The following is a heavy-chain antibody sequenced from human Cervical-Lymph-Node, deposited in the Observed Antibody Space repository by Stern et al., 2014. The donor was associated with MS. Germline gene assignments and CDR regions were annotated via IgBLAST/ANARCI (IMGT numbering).Heavy chain of an antibody. Sequence: VQLVESGGEVKKPGASVKVSCKASGYTFTSYGISWVRQAPGQGLEWMGWYNADNGNTNYAQKRQGRITMTTVTSTSTADMELRSLRSDDTAVYYWARDLLGSENAFDIWGQGTMVTVSS. CDR1: GYTFTSYG. CDR2: YNADNGNT. J-gene: IGHJ3*02. V-gene: IGHV1-18*01. CDR3: ARDLLGSENAFDI. D-gene: IGHD2-15*01.